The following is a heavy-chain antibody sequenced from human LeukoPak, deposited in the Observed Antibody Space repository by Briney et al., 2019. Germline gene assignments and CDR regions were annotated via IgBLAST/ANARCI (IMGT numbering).Heavy chain of an antibody. D-gene: IGHD2-2*02. CDR2: IIPIFGTA. Sequence: GASVKVSCKASGGTFSSYAISWARQAPGQGLEWMGGIIPIFGTANYAQKFQGRVTITADESTSTAYMELRSLRSDDTAVYYCARDPRYCSSTSCYRQAFDIWGQGTMVTVSS. J-gene: IGHJ3*02. V-gene: IGHV1-69*13. CDR3: ARDPRYCSSTSCYRQAFDI. CDR1: GGTFSSYA.